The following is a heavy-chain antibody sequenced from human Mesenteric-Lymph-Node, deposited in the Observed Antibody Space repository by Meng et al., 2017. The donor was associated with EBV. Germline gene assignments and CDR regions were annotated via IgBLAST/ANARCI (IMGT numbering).Heavy chain of an antibody. CDR1: GRSVSSGSYY. V-gene: IGHV4-61*01. J-gene: IGHJ4*02. CDR3: ARDGSYVYFDY. Sequence: ARLQESGLGLVKPSDTLSLTCTLSGRSVSSGSYYWSWIRQPPGKGLEWIWYIYYSGSTNYNPSLKSRVTISVDTSKNQFSLKLSSVTAADTAVYHCARDGSYVYFDYWGQGTLVTVSS. CDR2: IYYSGST. D-gene: IGHD1-26*01.